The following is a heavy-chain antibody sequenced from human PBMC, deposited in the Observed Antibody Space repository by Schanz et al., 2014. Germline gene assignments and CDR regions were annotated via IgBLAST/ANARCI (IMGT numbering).Heavy chain of an antibody. D-gene: IGHD3-10*01. CDR2: ISSDGSKK. CDR1: GFNFANHA. CDR3: AKDLHSNSGNYYSYYFDA. J-gene: IGHJ4*03. Sequence: QVQLVESGGGVVQPERSLRLSCAASGFNFANHAIHWVRQGQGNGLQWVAVISSDGSKKLYADSVKARFTISRDNSKNSVSLQIDSLRPEDTAVDVCAKDLHSNSGNYYSYYFDAWGPGALVTVSS. V-gene: IGHV3-30*18.